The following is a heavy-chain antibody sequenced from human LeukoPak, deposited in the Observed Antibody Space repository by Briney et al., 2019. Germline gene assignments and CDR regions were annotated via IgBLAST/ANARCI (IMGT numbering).Heavy chain of an antibody. CDR1: GFTFSSYG. V-gene: IGHV3-30*18. CDR3: AKDLRCTGGSCSPYYYYYGMDV. J-gene: IGHJ6*02. CDR2: ISYDGSNK. Sequence: GRSLRLSCAASGFTFSSYGMHWVRQAPGKGLEWVAVISYDGSNKYYADSVKGRFTISRDNSKNTLYLQMNSLRAEETAVYYSAKDLRCTGGSCSPYYYYYGMDVWGQGTTVTVSS. D-gene: IGHD2-15*01.